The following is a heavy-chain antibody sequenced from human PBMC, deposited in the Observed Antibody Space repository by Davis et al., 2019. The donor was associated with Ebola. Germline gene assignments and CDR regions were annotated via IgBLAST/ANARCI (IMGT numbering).Heavy chain of an antibody. D-gene: IGHD3-16*01. Sequence: SETLSLTCTVSGCSISSYYWSWIRQPPGKGLEWIGYIYYSGSTNYNPSPKSRVTISVDTSKNQFSLQLSSVTAADTAVYYCARGLGIGGWFDPWGQGTLVTVSS. CDR2: IYYSGST. V-gene: IGHV4-59*12. CDR1: GCSISSYY. CDR3: ARGLGIGGWFDP. J-gene: IGHJ5*02.